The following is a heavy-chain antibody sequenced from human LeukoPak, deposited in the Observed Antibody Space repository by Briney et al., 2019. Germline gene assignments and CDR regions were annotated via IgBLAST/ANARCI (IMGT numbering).Heavy chain of an antibody. CDR3: AKDSRRWKTYYYESSGLYYFAY. CDR1: GFTVSSNS. D-gene: IGHD3-22*01. CDR2: MSGTGGRT. V-gene: IGHV3-23*01. Sequence: PGGSLRLSCTVSGFTVSSNSMSWVRQAPGKGLEWVSTMSGTGGRTYYADSVKGRFTISRDNSKNTQYLQMNSLRVEDTAVYYCAKDSRRWKTYYYESSGLYYFAYWGQGTLVTVSS. J-gene: IGHJ4*02.